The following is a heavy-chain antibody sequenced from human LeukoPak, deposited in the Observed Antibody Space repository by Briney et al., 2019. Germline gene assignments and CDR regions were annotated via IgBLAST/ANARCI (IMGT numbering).Heavy chain of an antibody. CDR1: GFTFSSYA. D-gene: IGHD2-2*01. V-gene: IGHV3-23*01. CDR2: ISGSGGST. CDR3: AREYCSSTSCYGYYGMDV. J-gene: IGHJ6*04. Sequence: PGGSLRLSCAASGFTFSSYAMSWVRQAPGKGLEWVSAISGSGGSTYYADSVKGRFTISRDNSKNTLYLQMNSLRAEDTAVYYCAREYCSSTSCYGYYGMDVWGKGTTVTVSS.